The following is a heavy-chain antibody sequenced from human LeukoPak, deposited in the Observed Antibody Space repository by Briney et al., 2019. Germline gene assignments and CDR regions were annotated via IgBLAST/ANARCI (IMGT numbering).Heavy chain of an antibody. CDR1: GYTFTSYG. D-gene: IGHD6-19*01. V-gene: IGHV1-18*01. CDR2: ISAYNGNT. Sequence: GASVKVSCKASGYTFTSYGISWLRQAPGQGLEWRGWISAYNGNTNYAQKLQGRVTMTTDTSTSTAYMELRSLRSDDTAVYYCARVGYGSGWYSLDFDYWGQGTLVTVSS. J-gene: IGHJ4*02. CDR3: ARVGYGSGWYSLDFDY.